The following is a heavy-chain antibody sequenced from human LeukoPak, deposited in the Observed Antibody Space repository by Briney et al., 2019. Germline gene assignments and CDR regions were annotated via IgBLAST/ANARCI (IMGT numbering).Heavy chain of an antibody. CDR2: ISGSGATT. D-gene: IGHD1-1*01. V-gene: IGHV3-23*01. CDR1: AFTFRSYA. Sequence: GGSLRLSCAASAFTFRSYAMNWVRQAPGEGLEWVSAISGSGATTYSADSVKGRFTISRDNSKNSLYLQMNSLRAEDTAVYYCAKSINEYFYDGIDVWGRGTTVTVSS. J-gene: IGHJ6*02. CDR3: AKSINEYFYDGIDV.